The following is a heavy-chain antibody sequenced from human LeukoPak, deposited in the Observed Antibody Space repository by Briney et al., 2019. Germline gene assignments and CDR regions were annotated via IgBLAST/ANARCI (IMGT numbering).Heavy chain of an antibody. D-gene: IGHD2-15*01. CDR2: ISGSGGST. CDR3: ARVSGWYYFDY. CDR1: GFTFRSYG. Sequence: PGGSLRLSCAASGFTFRSYGMTWVRQAPGKGLEWVSAISGSGGSTYYADSVKGRFTISRDNSKNTLYLQMNSLRAEDTAVYYCARVSGWYYFDYWGQGTLVTVSS. J-gene: IGHJ4*02. V-gene: IGHV3-23*01.